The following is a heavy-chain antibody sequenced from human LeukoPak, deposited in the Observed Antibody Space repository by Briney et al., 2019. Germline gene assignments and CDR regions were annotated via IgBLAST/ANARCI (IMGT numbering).Heavy chain of an antibody. CDR2: INTNTGNP. J-gene: IGHJ4*02. D-gene: IGHD3-10*01. CDR3: ARGLHTYYYGSGSYDIDY. V-gene: IGHV7-4-1*02. CDR1: GYTFTGYY. Sequence: ASVKVSCKASGYTFTGYYMHWVRQAPGQGLEWMGWINTNTGNPTYAQGFTGRFVFSLDTSVSTAYLQISSLKAEDTAVYYCARGLHTYYYGSGSYDIDYWGQGTLVTVSS.